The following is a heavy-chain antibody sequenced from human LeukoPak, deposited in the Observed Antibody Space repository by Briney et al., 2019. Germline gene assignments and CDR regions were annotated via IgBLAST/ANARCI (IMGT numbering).Heavy chain of an antibody. D-gene: IGHD4-23*01. CDR3: ASGVVRGPIDY. CDR1: GGTFSSYA. J-gene: IGHJ4*02. V-gene: IGHV1-69*05. CDR2: IIPIFGTA. Sequence: SVKVSCKASGGTFSSYAISWVRQAPGQGLEWMGGIIPIFGTANYAQKFQGRVTITTDESTSTAYMELSSLRSEDTPVYYCASGVVRGPIDYWGQGTLVTVSS.